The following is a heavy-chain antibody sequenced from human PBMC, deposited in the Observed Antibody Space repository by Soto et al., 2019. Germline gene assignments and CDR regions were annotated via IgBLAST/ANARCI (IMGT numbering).Heavy chain of an antibody. D-gene: IGHD6-6*01. V-gene: IGHV1-46*01. CDR2: INPNGGST. Sequence: ASVKVSCKASGYIFINYYIHWVRQAPGQGLEWIGIINPNGGSTNYAQKFRGRVTMARDTSTSTVYMELSSLRSDDTAVYYCARDERRSIAAENWFDPWGQGTLVTVSS. CDR1: GYIFINYY. CDR3: ARDERRSIAAENWFDP. J-gene: IGHJ5*02.